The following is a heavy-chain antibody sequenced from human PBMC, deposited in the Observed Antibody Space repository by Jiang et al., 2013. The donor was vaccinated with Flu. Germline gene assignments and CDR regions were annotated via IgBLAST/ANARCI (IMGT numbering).Heavy chain of an antibody. CDR2: IHQGEGT. CDR3: ARKAIAAAGIDY. Sequence: LLKPSETLSLTCDVSGGSFSTSYWSWIRQPPGKGLEWIGEIHQGEGTNYNPSLQSRVTLSLDTSKNQFSLKLTSVTAADTAVYYCARKAIAAAGIDYWGQGTLVTVSS. J-gene: IGHJ4*02. V-gene: IGHV4-34*01. D-gene: IGHD6-13*01. CDR1: GGSFSTSY.